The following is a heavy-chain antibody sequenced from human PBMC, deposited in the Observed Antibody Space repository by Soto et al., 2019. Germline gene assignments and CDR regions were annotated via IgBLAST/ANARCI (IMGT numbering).Heavy chain of an antibody. CDR3: ARESSSPNYNYYRMDV. CDR1: GGTFSSYA. V-gene: IGHV1-69*01. CDR2: IIPVLNTP. J-gene: IGHJ6*02. D-gene: IGHD6-6*01. Sequence: QVQLVQSGAEVKKPGSSVKVSCRASGGTFSSYAVSWVRQAPGQGLEWMGLIIPVLNTPLYVQKFQGRVTITADASATTAYMELSSLRSEDTAVYYCARESSSPNYNYYRMDVWGQGTTVTVSS.